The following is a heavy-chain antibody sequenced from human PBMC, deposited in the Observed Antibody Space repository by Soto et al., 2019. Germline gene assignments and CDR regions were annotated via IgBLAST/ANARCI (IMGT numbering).Heavy chain of an antibody. CDR2: INPNNGDT. CDR1: GDTFTGYY. D-gene: IGHD6-19*01. J-gene: IGHJ5*02. CDR3: ARGRSSGWSNWFDP. V-gene: IGHV1-2*02. Sequence: ASVKVSCKASGDTFTGYYMHWVRQAPGQGLEWMGWINPNNGDTNYAQKFQGRVTMTRDTPISTAYMELSRLRSDDTAVYYCARGRSSGWSNWFDPWGRGTLVTVSS.